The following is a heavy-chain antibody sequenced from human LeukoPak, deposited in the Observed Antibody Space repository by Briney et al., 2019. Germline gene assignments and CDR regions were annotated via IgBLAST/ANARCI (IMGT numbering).Heavy chain of an antibody. V-gene: IGHV4-39*01. J-gene: IGHJ4*02. CDR2: IYYSGST. Sequence: SETLSLTCTVSGGSISSSSYYWGWIRQPPGKGLEWIGSIYYSGSTYYNPSLKSRVTISVDTSKNQFSLKLSSVTAADTAVYYRARHCSGGGFDYWGQGTLVTVSS. CDR3: ARHCSGGGFDY. D-gene: IGHD2-15*01. CDR1: GGSISSSSYY.